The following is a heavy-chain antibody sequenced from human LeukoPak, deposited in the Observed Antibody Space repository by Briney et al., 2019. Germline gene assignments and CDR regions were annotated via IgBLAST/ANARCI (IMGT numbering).Heavy chain of an antibody. CDR2: IKQDGSEK. D-gene: IGHD2-2*02. Sequence: GGSLRLSCAASGFTFSSYWMSWVRQAPGKGREGVASIKQDGSEKYYVDSVKGRFTISRDNAKNSLYLQMNSLRAEDTAVYYCARGGYCSSTSCYKWWGYWGRGPLVTVSS. CDR1: GFTFSSYW. CDR3: ARGGYCSSTSCYKWWGY. V-gene: IGHV3-7*01. J-gene: IGHJ4*02.